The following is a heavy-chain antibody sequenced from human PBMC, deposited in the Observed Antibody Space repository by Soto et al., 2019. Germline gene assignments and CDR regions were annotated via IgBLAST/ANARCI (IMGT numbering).Heavy chain of an antibody. Sequence: QVHLVESGGGVVQPGRSLRLSCVASGFKFRHYGMHWVRQAPGKGPEWVAVIWYDGSKKKYVDSVKGRFTISRDNTKNTLCHQVSSMRSEDTAVYYFATNSWGDHANAFDVWGQGTMVIVSS. D-gene: IGHD3-16*01. V-gene: IGHV3-33*01. CDR2: IWYDGSKK. CDR1: GFKFRHYG. CDR3: ATNSWGDHANAFDV. J-gene: IGHJ3*01.